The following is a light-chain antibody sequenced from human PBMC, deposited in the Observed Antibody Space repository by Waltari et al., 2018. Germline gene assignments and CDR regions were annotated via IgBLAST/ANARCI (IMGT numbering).Light chain of an antibody. Sequence: QSVLTHPPSVSGAPGQRITISCTGTSPNIGAGFDVHLYLQHPGTAPKPLILGNNNRPSGVPDRFSASKSDTSASLAITGLQAEDEADYYCQSYDSSLSGVIFGGGTKLTVL. V-gene: IGLV1-40*01. CDR1: SPNIGAGFD. CDR2: GNN. CDR3: QSYDSSLSGVI. J-gene: IGLJ2*01.